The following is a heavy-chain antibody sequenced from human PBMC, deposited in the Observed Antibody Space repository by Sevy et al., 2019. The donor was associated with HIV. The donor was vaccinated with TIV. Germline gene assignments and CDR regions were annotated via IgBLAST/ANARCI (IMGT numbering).Heavy chain of an antibody. CDR2: ISYDGSNK. J-gene: IGHJ5*02. D-gene: IGHD6-6*01. Sequence: GGSLRLSCAASGFTFSSYGMHWVRQAPGKGLEWVAVISYDGSNKYYADSVKGRSTISRDNSKNTLYLQMNSLRAEDTAVYYCAKDRTPYSSSSIAWFDPWGQGTLVTVSS. CDR1: GFTFSSYG. CDR3: AKDRTPYSSSSIAWFDP. V-gene: IGHV3-30*18.